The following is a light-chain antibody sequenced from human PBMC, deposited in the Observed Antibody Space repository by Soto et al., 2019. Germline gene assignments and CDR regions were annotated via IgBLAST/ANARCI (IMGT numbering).Light chain of an antibody. CDR2: KAS. CDR1: QTISSW. Sequence: IQMTQSPSTLSGSVRYRVTITCRASQTISSWLAWYQQKPGKAPKLLIYKASTLKSGVPSRFSGSGSGTEFTLTISSLQPDDFATYYCQHYNSYSEAFGQGTKVDI. CDR3: QHYNSYSEA. V-gene: IGKV1-5*03. J-gene: IGKJ1*01.